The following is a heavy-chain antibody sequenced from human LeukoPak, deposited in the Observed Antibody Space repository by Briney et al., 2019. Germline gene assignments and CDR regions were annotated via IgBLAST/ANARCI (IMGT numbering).Heavy chain of an antibody. CDR2: IYYSGST. CDR3: ATSTVRYFDWSGAFGI. J-gene: IGHJ3*02. Sequence: SETLSLTCTVSGGSISSSSYYWGWIRQPPGKGLEWIGSIYYSGSTYYNPSLKSRVTISVDTSKNQFSLKLSSVTAADTAVYYCATSTVRYFDWSGAFGIWGQGTMVTVSS. CDR1: GGSISSSSYY. V-gene: IGHV4-39*01. D-gene: IGHD3-9*01.